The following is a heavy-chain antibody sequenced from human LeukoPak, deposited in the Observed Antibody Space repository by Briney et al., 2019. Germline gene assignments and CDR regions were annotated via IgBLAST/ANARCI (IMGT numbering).Heavy chain of an antibody. CDR1: GFTFSSYS. CDR2: ISSSSSYI. D-gene: IGHD3-22*01. CDR3: ARGGNSAFYDDRYDY. Sequence: GGSLRLSCAASGFTFSSYSMNWVRQAPGKGLEWVSYISSSSSYIYYADSVKGRFTISRDNAKNSLYLQMSSLRVEDTAVYYCARGGNSAFYDDRYDYWGQGTLVTVSS. V-gene: IGHV3-21*05. J-gene: IGHJ4*02.